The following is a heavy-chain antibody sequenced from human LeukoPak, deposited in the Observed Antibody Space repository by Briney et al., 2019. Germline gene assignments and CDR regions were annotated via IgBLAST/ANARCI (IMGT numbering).Heavy chain of an antibody. CDR3: ARMNSVLGAFDI. Sequence: ASVKVSCKASGYTFTSYDINWVRQATGQGLEWMGWMNPNSGNTGYAQKFQGRVTMTRNTSISTAYMELSSLRSEDTAVYYCARMNSVLGAFDIWGQGTMVTVSS. V-gene: IGHV1-8*01. CDR1: GYTFTSYD. CDR2: MNPNSGNT. J-gene: IGHJ3*02. D-gene: IGHD2-21*01.